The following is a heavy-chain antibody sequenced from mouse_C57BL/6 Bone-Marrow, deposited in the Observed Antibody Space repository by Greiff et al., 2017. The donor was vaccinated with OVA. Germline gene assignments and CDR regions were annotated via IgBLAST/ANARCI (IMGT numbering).Heavy chain of an antibody. CDR2: IRSKSNNYAT. CDR1: GFSFNTYA. J-gene: IGHJ4*01. V-gene: IGHV10-1*01. Sequence: GGGLVQPKGSLKLSCAASGFSFNTYAMNWVRQAPGKGLEWVARIRSKSNNYATYYADSVKDRFTISRDDSESMLYLQMNNLKTEDTAMYYCVRQGGIYYAMDYWGQGTSVTVSS. CDR3: VRQGGIYYAMDY.